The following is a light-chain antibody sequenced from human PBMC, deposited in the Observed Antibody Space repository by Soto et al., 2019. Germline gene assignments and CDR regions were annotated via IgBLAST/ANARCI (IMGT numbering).Light chain of an antibody. CDR3: QQYGSSPPT. V-gene: IGKV3-20*01. J-gene: IGKJ2*01. CDR2: AAS. CDR1: QSVSSDY. Sequence: EIVLTQSPGTLSFSPGERATLSCKASQSVSSDYLAWYQQKPGQAPRLLIYAASSRATGIPDKFSGSGSGTDFTLTVSRLEPEDFAVFYCQQYGSSPPTFGQGTKVEI.